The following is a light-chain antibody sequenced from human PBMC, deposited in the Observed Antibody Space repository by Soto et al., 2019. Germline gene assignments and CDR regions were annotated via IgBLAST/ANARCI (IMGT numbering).Light chain of an antibody. CDR2: EVS. J-gene: IGLJ1*01. CDR1: SSDVGGYNY. CDR3: SSYTSSSTLYV. V-gene: IGLV2-14*01. Sequence: PASVSGSPGQSITISCTGTSSDVGGYNYVSWYQQHPGKAPKLMIYEVSNRPSGVSNRFSGSKSGNTASLTISGLQAEDEADYYCSSYTSSSTLYVFGTGTKVTVL.